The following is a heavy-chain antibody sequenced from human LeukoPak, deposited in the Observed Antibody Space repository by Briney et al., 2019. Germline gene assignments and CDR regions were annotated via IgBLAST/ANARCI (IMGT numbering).Heavy chain of an antibody. V-gene: IGHV4-59*01. D-gene: IGHD3-22*01. CDR2: IYYSGST. CDR1: GGSISSYY. J-gene: IGHJ4*02. Sequence: SETLSLTCTVSGGSISSYYWSWIRQPPGKGLEWIGYIYYSGSTNYNPSLKSRVTISVDTSKNQFSLKLSSVTAADTAVYCCARGVVANYFDYWGQGTLVTVSS. CDR3: ARGVVANYFDY.